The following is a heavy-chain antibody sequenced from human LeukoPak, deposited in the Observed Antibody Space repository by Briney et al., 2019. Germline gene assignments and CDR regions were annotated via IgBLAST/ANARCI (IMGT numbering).Heavy chain of an antibody. V-gene: IGHV1-2*02. Sequence: GASVKVSCKASGYTFTGYYMHWVRQAPGQGLEWMGWINPNSGGTNYAQKFQGRVTMTRDTSISTAYMELSRLRSDDTAVYYCARSSSSSWTYLDHWGQGTLVTVSS. J-gene: IGHJ4*02. CDR2: INPNSGGT. CDR3: ARSSSSSWTYLDH. D-gene: IGHD6-13*01. CDR1: GYTFTGYY.